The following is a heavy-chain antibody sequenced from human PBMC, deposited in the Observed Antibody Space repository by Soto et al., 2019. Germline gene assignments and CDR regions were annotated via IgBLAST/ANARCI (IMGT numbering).Heavy chain of an antibody. CDR3: ARHRGRSVAGDLYYYVMDG. CDR1: GYSFTSYW. J-gene: IGHJ6*02. D-gene: IGHD6-19*01. CDR2: IYPGDSDT. V-gene: IGHV5-51*01. Sequence: GESLKISCKGSGYSFTSYWIGWVRQMPGKGLEWMGIIYPGDSDTRYSPSFQGQVTISADKSISTAYLQWSSLKASDTAMYYCARHRGRSVAGDLYYYVMDGWGQGTTVTVSS.